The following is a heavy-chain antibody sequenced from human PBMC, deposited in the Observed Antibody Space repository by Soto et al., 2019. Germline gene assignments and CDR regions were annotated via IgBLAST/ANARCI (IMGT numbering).Heavy chain of an antibody. D-gene: IGHD3-10*01. CDR3: AKWSGFGDL. V-gene: IGHV3-23*01. CDR2: ITRSADLS. J-gene: IGHJ4*02. Sequence: PGGALRLSCEASGFDFSSYSITWVRQAPGKGLEYVSGITRSADLSFYADSVRGRFTVSRDNFKNTAYLEMNNLRVEDTAVYYCAKWSGFGDLWGQGTLVPVSS. CDR1: GFDFSSYS.